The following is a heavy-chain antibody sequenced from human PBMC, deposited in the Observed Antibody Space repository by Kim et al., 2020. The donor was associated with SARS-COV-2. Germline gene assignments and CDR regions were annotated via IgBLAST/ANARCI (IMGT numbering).Heavy chain of an antibody. CDR1: GFIFSNYW. CDR3: ARDRIAAAGPNYYYYGMDV. CDR2: IKQDGSEK. V-gene: IGHV3-7*01. J-gene: IGHJ6*02. D-gene: IGHD6-25*01. Sequence: GGSLRLSCAASGFIFSNYWMSWVRQAPGKGLEWVANIKQDGSEKYYVDSVKGRFTISRDNAKNSLYLQMSSLRAEDTAVYYCARDRIAAAGPNYYYYGMDVWGQGTTVTVPS.